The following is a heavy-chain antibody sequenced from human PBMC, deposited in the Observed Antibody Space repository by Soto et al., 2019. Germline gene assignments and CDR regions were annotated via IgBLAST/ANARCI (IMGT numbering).Heavy chain of an antibody. D-gene: IGHD4-17*01. CDR3: ARSYGDLPDY. CDR1: GGSIGTYF. V-gene: IGHV4-59*08. Sequence: QVQLQESGPGLVKPSETLSLNCSVSGGSIGTYFWGGIRQPPGKGLEWIGHIYYSGSTNYNPSLRSRVTISLDTSKNQFSLRLRSVSAADTAVYYCARSYGDLPDYWGQGTLVTVSS. CDR2: IYYSGST. J-gene: IGHJ4*02.